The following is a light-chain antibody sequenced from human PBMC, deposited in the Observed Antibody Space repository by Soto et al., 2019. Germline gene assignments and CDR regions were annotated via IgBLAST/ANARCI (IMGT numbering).Light chain of an antibody. V-gene: IGLV2-14*01. J-gene: IGLJ1*01. Sequence: QSVLTQPASVSGSPGQSITISCTGTSSDVGGYNYVSWYQQHPGKAPKLMIYGVSNRPSGVSNRFSGSKSGNTASLTISGLQAEDEADYYCSSYTSSYTLYVFGTGTKVTVL. CDR1: SSDVGGYNY. CDR3: SSYTSSYTLYV. CDR2: GVS.